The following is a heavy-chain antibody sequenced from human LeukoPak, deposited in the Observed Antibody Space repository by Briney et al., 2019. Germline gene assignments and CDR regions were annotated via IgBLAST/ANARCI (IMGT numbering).Heavy chain of an antibody. J-gene: IGHJ4*02. D-gene: IGHD4/OR15-4a*01. CDR2: ISPSGGIT. CDR1: GFTFSSHG. Sequence: PGGSLRLSCAASGFTFSSHGMNWVRQAPGKGLEWVSGISPSGGITYYTDSVKGRFTISRDNSKNTQYLQMNSLRSDDTAVYYCAKGLARFGYGALLDYWGQGTLVTVSS. CDR3: AKGLARFGYGALLDY. V-gene: IGHV3-23*01.